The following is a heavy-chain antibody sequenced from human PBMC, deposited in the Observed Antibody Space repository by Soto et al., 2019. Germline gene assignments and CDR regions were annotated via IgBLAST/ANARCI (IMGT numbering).Heavy chain of an antibody. D-gene: IGHD6-19*01. V-gene: IGHV4-39*01. Sequence: SETLSLTCTVADDSIVKIDYFWGLIQQPPGKGLEWIGNIFYSGNTHYNPSLKSRVTISLDTSNHHFSLRVSSVAAADTAVYYCARHLYSGDSSGSFGYWGPGALVTVSS. CDR1: DDSIVKIDYF. CDR2: IFYSGNT. CDR3: ARHLYSGDSSGSFGY. J-gene: IGHJ4*02.